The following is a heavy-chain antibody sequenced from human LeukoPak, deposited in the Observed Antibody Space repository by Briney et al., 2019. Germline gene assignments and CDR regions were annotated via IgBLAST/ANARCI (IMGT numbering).Heavy chain of an antibody. V-gene: IGHV4-59*01. CDR3: ARGRVAYSAYYFDY. J-gene: IGHJ4*02. CDR2: IYYTGNT. Sequence: SETLSLTCTVSGDSITNYFWSWIRQPPGKGLEWIGYIYYTGNTNYKPSLKSRVTISVDTSTNQFSLRQRSVTAADTAVYYCARGRVAYSAYYFDYWGRGTLVTVSS. CDR1: GDSITNYF. D-gene: IGHD2-15*01.